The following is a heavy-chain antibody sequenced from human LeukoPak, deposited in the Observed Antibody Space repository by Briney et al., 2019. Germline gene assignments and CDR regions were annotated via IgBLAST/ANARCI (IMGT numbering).Heavy chain of an antibody. CDR1: GYTFTSYG. D-gene: IGHD3-3*01. CDR3: ARAGYYDFWSGYYQYFDY. J-gene: IGHJ4*02. Sequence: ASVKVSCKASGYTFTSYGISWVRQAPGQGLEWMGWISAYNGNTNYAQKLQGRVTMTTDTSTSTAYMELRSLRSDDTAVYYCARAGYYDFWSGYYQYFDYWGQGTLVTVSS. V-gene: IGHV1-18*01. CDR2: ISAYNGNT.